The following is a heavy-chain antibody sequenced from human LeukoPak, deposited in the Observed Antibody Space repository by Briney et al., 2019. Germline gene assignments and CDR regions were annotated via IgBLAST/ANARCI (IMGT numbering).Heavy chain of an antibody. V-gene: IGHV3-13*01. CDR2: ICTAGDT. Sequence: GGSLRLSCAAPGFTFSSYDMHWVRQATGKGLEWVSAICTAGDTYYPGSVKGRFTISRENAKNSLYLQMNSLRAGDTAVYYCARGSPSWEAVADYWFDPWGQGTLVTVSS. D-gene: IGHD6-19*01. CDR1: GFTFSSYD. CDR3: ARGSPSWEAVADYWFDP. J-gene: IGHJ5*02.